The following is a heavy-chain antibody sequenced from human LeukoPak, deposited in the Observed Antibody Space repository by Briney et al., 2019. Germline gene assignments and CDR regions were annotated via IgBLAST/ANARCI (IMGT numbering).Heavy chain of an antibody. Sequence: GGSLRLSCAASGFTFSAYHINWVRQAPGKGLEWISYISTTGTTVHYADSVKGRFAISRDNAKSSLYLQMNSLRDEDTAVYYCARVWQDYSGVDYWGQGTLVTVSS. CDR3: ARVWQDYSGVDY. V-gene: IGHV3-48*02. D-gene: IGHD2-21*01. CDR2: ISTTGTTV. CDR1: GFTFSAYH. J-gene: IGHJ4*02.